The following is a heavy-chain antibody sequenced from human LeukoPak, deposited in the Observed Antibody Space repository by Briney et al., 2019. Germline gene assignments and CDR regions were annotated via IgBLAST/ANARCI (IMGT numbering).Heavy chain of an antibody. D-gene: IGHD2/OR15-2a*01. CDR1: GYTFTSYD. Sequence: ASVKVSFKASGYTFTSYDINWVRQATGQGLEWMGWMNPNSGNTGYAQKFQGRVTMTRNTSISTAYMELSSLRSEDTAVYYCARGKAYFTTNFDYWGQGTLVTVSS. CDR2: MNPNSGNT. V-gene: IGHV1-8*01. J-gene: IGHJ4*02. CDR3: ARGKAYFTTNFDY.